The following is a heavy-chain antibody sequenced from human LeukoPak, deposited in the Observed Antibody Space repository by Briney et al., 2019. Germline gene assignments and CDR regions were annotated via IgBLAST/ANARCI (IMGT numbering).Heavy chain of an antibody. Sequence: GGSLRLSCAASGFTFSNFWMHWVRQAPEMGLVWVSRINTDGSRTNSAKGRFTISRDNAKNTLYLQMNSLRAEDTAVYYCATAAAGQPYYYYGMDVWGQGTTVTVSS. D-gene: IGHD6-13*01. CDR2: INTDGSRT. CDR3: ATAAAGQPYYYYGMDV. CDR1: GFTFSNFW. J-gene: IGHJ6*02. V-gene: IGHV3-74*01.